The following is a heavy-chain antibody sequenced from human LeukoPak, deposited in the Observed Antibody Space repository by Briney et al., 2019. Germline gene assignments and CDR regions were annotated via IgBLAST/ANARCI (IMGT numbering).Heavy chain of an antibody. D-gene: IGHD3-16*01. Sequence: GESLKISCKGSGYTFTSFWIGWVRQMPGKGLEWMASIYPGDSDTTYSPSFQGQVTISADKSSNTAYLRLSSLKASDTAIYYCVRGWWSFDYWGQGSLVTVSS. CDR3: VRGWWSFDY. J-gene: IGHJ4*02. V-gene: IGHV5-51*01. CDR2: IYPGDSDT. CDR1: GYTFTSFW.